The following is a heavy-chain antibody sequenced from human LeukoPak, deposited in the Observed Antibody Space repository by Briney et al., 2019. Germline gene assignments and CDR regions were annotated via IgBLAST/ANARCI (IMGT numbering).Heavy chain of an antibody. J-gene: IGHJ3*02. CDR3: AKAGYYDSSSHGAFDI. Sequence: GGSLRLSCAASGFTFSRNGMHWVRQAPGKGLEWVAFIRYDGSNKYYVDSVKGRFTISRDNSKNTLYLQMNSLRAEDTAVYYCAKAGYYDSSSHGAFDIWGQGTMVTVSS. CDR2: IRYDGSNK. D-gene: IGHD3-22*01. V-gene: IGHV3-30*02. CDR1: GFTFSRNG.